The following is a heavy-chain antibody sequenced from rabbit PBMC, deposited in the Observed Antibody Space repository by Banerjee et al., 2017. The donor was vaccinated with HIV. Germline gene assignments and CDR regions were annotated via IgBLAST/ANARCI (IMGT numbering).Heavy chain of an antibody. J-gene: IGHJ4*01. Sequence: QLEESGGGLVKPEGSLTLTCTASGFTLSSGYYMCWVRQAPGKGLEWIGCIGTGSGTTYYASWAKGRFTISKTSSTTVTLQMTSLTAADTATYFCARGPANGGNGLKLWGQGTLVTVS. D-gene: IGHD4-2*01. V-gene: IGHV1S45*01. CDR2: IGTGSGTT. CDR1: GFTLSSGYY. CDR3: ARGPANGGNGLKL.